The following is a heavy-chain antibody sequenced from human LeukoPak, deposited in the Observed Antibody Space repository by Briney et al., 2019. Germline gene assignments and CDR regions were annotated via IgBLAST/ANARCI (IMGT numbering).Heavy chain of an antibody. CDR1: RGSISSYY. J-gene: IGHJ4*02. D-gene: IGHD6-13*01. Sequence: TWTLSLTCTVSRGSISSYYWSWIRQPPGKGLEWIGYISYSGNTNYNPSLKSRVTISVDTSKNQFSLKLSSVTAADTAVYSCARQGGYIAPLALWGQGTLVTVSA. CDR2: ISYSGNT. CDR3: ARQGGYIAPLAL. V-gene: IGHV4-59*08.